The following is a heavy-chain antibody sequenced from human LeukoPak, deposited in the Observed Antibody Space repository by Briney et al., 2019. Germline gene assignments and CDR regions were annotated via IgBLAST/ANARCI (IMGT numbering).Heavy chain of an antibody. CDR2: IYPDDSDT. CDR3: ARPRREVAALDY. Sequence: GESLKISCRASGYSFTTHWIGWVRQKPGKGPEWMRIIYPDDSDTRYSPSFQGQVNISADQSSNTTYLQWSSLKASDTAIYYCARPRREVAALDYWGQGTLVTVSS. D-gene: IGHD6-6*01. V-gene: IGHV5-51*01. J-gene: IGHJ4*02. CDR1: GYSFTTHW.